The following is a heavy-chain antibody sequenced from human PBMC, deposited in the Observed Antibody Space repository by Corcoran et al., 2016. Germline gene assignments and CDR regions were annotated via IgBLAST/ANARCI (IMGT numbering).Heavy chain of an antibody. J-gene: IGHJ6*02. CDR3: ARGVGSNDSSGYYLYGMDV. V-gene: IGHV4-34*01. CDR2: INHSGST. Sequence: QVQLQQWGAGLLKPSETLSLTCAVYGGSFSGYYWSWIRQPPGKGLEWIGEINHSGSTNYNPSLKSRVTISVDTSKNQFSLKLSSVTAADTAVYYCARGVGSNDSSGYYLYGMDVWGQGTTVTVSS. CDR1: GGSFSGYY. D-gene: IGHD3-22*01.